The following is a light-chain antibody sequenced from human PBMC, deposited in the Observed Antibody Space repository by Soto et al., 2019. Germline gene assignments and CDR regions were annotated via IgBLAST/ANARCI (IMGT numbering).Light chain of an antibody. J-gene: IGKJ4*01. CDR2: EAS. CDR3: QKHNKWHLT. Sequence: VLTQPPATLSLSPGERAPLSCRASQTVSSSLDWYQQKAGQAPRLRIYEASSRATGIPAGCSGRGSGADFTLTTSGLEHEDCALYSCQKHNKWHLTLCGGIKVDTK. V-gene: IGKV3-11*01. CDR1: QTVSSS.